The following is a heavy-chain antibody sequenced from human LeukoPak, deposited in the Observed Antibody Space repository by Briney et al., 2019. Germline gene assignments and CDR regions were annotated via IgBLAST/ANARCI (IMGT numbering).Heavy chain of an antibody. CDR3: AKGRGYGDYGSTFEY. Sequence: AGGPLRLPCAAPGLIFRSYAMNWARQAPGKGLEWVSVISGSGGRKYYIDSVKGRFTISRDNSKNTLYLQMNSLRDDDTAVYYCAKGRGYGDYGSTFEYWGQGTLATVSS. CDR2: ISGSGGRK. CDR1: GLIFRSYA. V-gene: IGHV3-23*01. J-gene: IGHJ4*02. D-gene: IGHD4-17*01.